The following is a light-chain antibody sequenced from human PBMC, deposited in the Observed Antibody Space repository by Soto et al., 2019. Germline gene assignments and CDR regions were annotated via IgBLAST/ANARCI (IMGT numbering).Light chain of an antibody. J-gene: IGLJ3*02. CDR1: SSDVGSYNL. Sequence: QSALTQPASVSGSPGQSITISCTGTSSDVGSYNLVSWYQQHPGKAPKLMIYEASQRPSGVSYRFSGSKSGNTASLTISGLQAEDEADDFCCSYAQANSWVFGGGTKLTVL. CDR2: EAS. CDR3: CSYAQANSWV. V-gene: IGLV2-23*01.